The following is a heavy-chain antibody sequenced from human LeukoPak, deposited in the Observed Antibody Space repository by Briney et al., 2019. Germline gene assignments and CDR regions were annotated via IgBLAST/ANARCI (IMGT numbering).Heavy chain of an antibody. CDR3: ARDRSGYANDAFYF. D-gene: IGHD3-3*01. V-gene: IGHV3-30-3*01. CDR2: LSYGGTNK. J-gene: IGHJ3*01. Sequence: PGGSLRLSCAASGFTFSDYAMHWVRQAPGKGLKWVAVLSYGGTNKYYADSVKGRFTISRDNSKNTMFLQMNSLRAEDTAVYHCARDRSGYANDAFYFWGQGTMVTVSS. CDR1: GFTFSDYA.